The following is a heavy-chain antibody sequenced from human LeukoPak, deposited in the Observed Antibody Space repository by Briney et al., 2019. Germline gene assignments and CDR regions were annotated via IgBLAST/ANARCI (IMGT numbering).Heavy chain of an antibody. V-gene: IGHV4-34*01. CDR1: GGSFSSYY. Sequence: SETLSLTCAVYGGSFSSYYWSWIRQSPGKGLEWIAEINHRGDTNYNPSVKSRVAISVDTSKNQFSLKVTSLTAADTAVYYCARGPTISETGYFDYWGQGTLVTVSS. J-gene: IGHJ4*03. CDR3: ARGPTISETGYFDY. CDR2: INHRGDT. D-gene: IGHD1-1*01.